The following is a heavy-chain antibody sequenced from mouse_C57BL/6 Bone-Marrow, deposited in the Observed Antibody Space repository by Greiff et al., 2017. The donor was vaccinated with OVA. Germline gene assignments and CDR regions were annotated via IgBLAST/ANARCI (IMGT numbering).Heavy chain of an antibody. CDR3: ARWGDWDY. Sequence: EVQGVESGGGLVKPGGSLKLSCAASGFTFSSYAMSWVRQTPEKRLEWVATISDGGSYTYYPDNVKGRFTISRDKAKNNLYLQMSHLKSEDTAMYYCARWGDWDYWGQGTTLTVSS. J-gene: IGHJ2*01. CDR1: GFTFSSYA. CDR2: ISDGGSYT. V-gene: IGHV5-4*01.